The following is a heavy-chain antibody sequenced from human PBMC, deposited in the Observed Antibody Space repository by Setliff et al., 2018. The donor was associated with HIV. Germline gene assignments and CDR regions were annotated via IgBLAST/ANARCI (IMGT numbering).Heavy chain of an antibody. Sequence: LSLTCTVYGASFSGFYWTWIRQPPGKGLEWIGEINHIGSTNYNASLKSRVTMSVDTSTNQFSLKLNSLTPADTAVYYCARGPRVTLDYWGQGTLVTVSS. CDR1: GASFSGFY. CDR2: INHIGST. V-gene: IGHV4-34*01. CDR3: ARGPRVTLDY. D-gene: IGHD4-17*01. J-gene: IGHJ4*02.